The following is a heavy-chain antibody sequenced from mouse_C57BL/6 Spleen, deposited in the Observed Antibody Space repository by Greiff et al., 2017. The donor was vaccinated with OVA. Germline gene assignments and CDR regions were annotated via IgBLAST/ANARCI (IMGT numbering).Heavy chain of an antibody. V-gene: IGHV5-6*02. CDR3: ARPKFITTVAYAMDY. CDR2: ISSGGSYT. J-gene: IGHJ4*01. D-gene: IGHD1-1*01. CDR1: GFTFSSYG. Sequence: DVMLVESGGDLVKPGGSLKLSCAASGFTFSSYGMSWVRQTPDKRLEWVATISSGGSYTYYPDSVKGRFTISRDNAKNTLYLQMSSLKSEDTAMYYCARPKFITTVAYAMDYWGQGTSVTVSS.